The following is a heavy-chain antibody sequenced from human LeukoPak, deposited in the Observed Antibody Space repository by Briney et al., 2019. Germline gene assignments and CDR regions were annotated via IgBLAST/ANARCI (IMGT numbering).Heavy chain of an antibody. J-gene: IGHJ4*02. Sequence: SGGSLRLSCAASGFTVSSNYMSWVRQAPGKGLEWVSVIYSGGTTYYADSVKGRFTISRDNSKNTLYLQMNSLRAEDTAVYYCARDKIYGGNSGAFDYWGQGTLVTVSS. CDR1: GFTVSSNY. CDR3: ARDKIYGGNSGAFDY. V-gene: IGHV3-53*01. CDR2: IYSGGTT. D-gene: IGHD4-23*01.